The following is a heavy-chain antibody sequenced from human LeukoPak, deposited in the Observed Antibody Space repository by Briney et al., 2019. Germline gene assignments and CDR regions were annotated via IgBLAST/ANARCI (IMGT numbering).Heavy chain of an antibody. D-gene: IGHD1-1*01. CDR1: DGSITNYY. V-gene: IGHV4-59*12. J-gene: IGHJ4*02. CDR3: ARDMGWNGLVDS. Sequence: SETLSLTCTVSDGSITNYYWTWSRQPPGKGLEWIGYIYFTGTANYNPSLKSRVTVSGDTSKNQFSLKLSSVTAADTAVYYCARDMGWNGLVDSWGQGTLVTVSS. CDR2: IYFTGTA.